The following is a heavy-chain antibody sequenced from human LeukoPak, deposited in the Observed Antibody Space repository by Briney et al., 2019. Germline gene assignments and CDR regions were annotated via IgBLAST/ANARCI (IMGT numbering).Heavy chain of an antibody. D-gene: IGHD1-26*01. CDR1: GFTVSSNY. CDR2: IYSGGTT. CDR3: ARTQYSGSPDY. Sequence: PGGSLRLSCAASGFTVSSNYMSWVRQAPGKGLQWVSLIYSGGTTYYADSVKGRFTISRDNSKNTLYLQMNSLRAEDTAVYYCARTQYSGSPDYWGQGTLVTVSS. V-gene: IGHV3-53*01. J-gene: IGHJ4*02.